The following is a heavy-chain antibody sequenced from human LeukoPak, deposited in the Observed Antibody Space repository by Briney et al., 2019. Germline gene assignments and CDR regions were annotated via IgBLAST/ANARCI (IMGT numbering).Heavy chain of an antibody. CDR1: GGSISSYY. CDR3: ARDTTMVRGLDV. D-gene: IGHD3-10*01. Sequence: GSLSLTCTVSGGSISSYYWSWIRQPPGKGLEWIGYIYYSGSTNYNPSLKSRVTISVDTSKNQFSLKLSSVTAADTAVYYCARDTTMVRGLDVWGKGTTVTISS. J-gene: IGHJ6*04. V-gene: IGHV4-59*01. CDR2: IYYSGST.